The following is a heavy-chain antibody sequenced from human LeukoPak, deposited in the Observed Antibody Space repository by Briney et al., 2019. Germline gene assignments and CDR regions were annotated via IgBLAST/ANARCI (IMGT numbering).Heavy chain of an antibody. D-gene: IGHD2-15*01. CDR3: ARNHPTLRLDLSYFDY. J-gene: IGHJ4*02. Sequence: ASVKVSCKASGYTFTGYYMHWVRQAPGQGLEWMGWINPNSGGTNYAQKFQGRVTMTRDTSISTAYMELSSLRSEDTAVYYCARNHPTLRLDLSYFDYWVQGTLVTVSS. CDR1: GYTFTGYY. V-gene: IGHV1-2*02. CDR2: INPNSGGT.